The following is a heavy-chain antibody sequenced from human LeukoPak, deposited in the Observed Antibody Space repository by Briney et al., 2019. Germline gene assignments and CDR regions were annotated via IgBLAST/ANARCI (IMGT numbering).Heavy chain of an antibody. CDR1: VDSPNSVTAA. V-gene: IGHV6-1*01. Sequence: SLTLSLTCALSVDSPNSVTAACHSIGQSPSGGLESRGWTYYRSYMARWYYDYAEIVKSRMTISPDISKNHFSLQLNSATPEDTAVYFCARGNSGMTVALFNYWGQGTQVTVSS. CDR3: ARGNSGMTVALFNY. D-gene: IGHD6-19*01. J-gene: IGHJ4*02. CDR2: TYYRSYMARWYY.